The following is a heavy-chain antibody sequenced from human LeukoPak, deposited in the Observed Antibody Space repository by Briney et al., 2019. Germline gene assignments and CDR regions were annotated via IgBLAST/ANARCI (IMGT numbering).Heavy chain of an antibody. CDR1: GGSFSGYY. J-gene: IGHJ4*02. D-gene: IGHD5-18*01. CDR3: ARISSYGYLGFDY. Sequence: SETQSLTCAVYGGSFSGYYWSWIRQPPGKGLEWIGEINHSGSTNYNPSLKSRVTISVDTSKNQFSLKLSSVTAADTAVYYCARISSYGYLGFDYWGQGTLVTVSS. CDR2: INHSGST. V-gene: IGHV4-34*01.